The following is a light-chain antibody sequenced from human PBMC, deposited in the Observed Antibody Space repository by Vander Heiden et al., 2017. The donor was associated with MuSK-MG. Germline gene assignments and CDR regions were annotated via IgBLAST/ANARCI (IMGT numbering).Light chain of an antibody. Sequence: DVQMTQSPPSLSASVGGRVTITCRASQDIKNYLAWYQQKPGKVPKLLIYGASTLQSGVPSRFSGSGSGTDFTLTISGLQPEDVATYYCQEYNSAPSATFGPGTKVDIK. V-gene: IGKV1-27*01. J-gene: IGKJ3*01. CDR3: QEYNSAPSAT. CDR1: QDIKNY. CDR2: GAS.